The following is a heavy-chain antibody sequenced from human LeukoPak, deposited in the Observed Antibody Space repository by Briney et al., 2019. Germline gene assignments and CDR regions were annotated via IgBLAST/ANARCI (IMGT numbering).Heavy chain of an antibody. CDR1: GFTFSSYA. Sequence: GGSLRLSCGASGFTFSSYAMHWVRQAPGKGLEWVAIISYDGSNKFYADSVKGRFTTSRDNSKNTLYLQMNSLGPEDTAMYYCAKVAKGNIVVVTALDYWGPGTLVTVSS. CDR2: ISYDGSNK. V-gene: IGHV3-30*18. J-gene: IGHJ4*02. D-gene: IGHD2-21*02. CDR3: AKVAKGNIVVVTALDY.